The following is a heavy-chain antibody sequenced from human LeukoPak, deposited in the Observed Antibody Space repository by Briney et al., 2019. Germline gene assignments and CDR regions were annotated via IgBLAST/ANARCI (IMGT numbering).Heavy chain of an antibody. CDR2: IYSGGST. D-gene: IGHD3-22*01. CDR1: GFTVSSNY. Sequence: GGSLRLSCVASGFTVSSNYMSWVRQAPGEGLEWVSVIYSGGSTYYADSVKGRFTVSRDNSKNTLYLQMNSLRAEDTAVYYCARGDSSGYSKVFDYWGQGTLVTVSS. V-gene: IGHV3-53*01. J-gene: IGHJ4*02. CDR3: ARGDSSGYSKVFDY.